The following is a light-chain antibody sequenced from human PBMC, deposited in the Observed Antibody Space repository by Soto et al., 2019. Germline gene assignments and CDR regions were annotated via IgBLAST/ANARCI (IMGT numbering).Light chain of an antibody. Sequence: DIQMTQSPSSLSASVGDRVTITCRASQSISSYLNWYQQKPGKAPKLLIYDATSLQSGVPSRFSGSGSGRDFSLTISSLQPEDFATYYCQQSYSTPPLSFGGGTKVEIK. V-gene: IGKV1-39*01. J-gene: IGKJ4*01. CDR3: QQSYSTPPLS. CDR1: QSISSY. CDR2: DAT.